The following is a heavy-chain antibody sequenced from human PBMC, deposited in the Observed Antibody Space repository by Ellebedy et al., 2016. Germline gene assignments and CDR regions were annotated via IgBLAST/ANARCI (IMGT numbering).Heavy chain of an antibody. Sequence: GESLKISCAASGFIFSGHSMNWVRQAPGTGLEWVSYISSDSSSRYYADSVKGRFTISRDNAKNSVYLQMNSLRAEDAAVYYCAGYYDILTGLDYWGQGTLVTVSS. CDR1: GFIFSGHS. CDR2: ISSDSSSR. CDR3: AGYYDILTGLDY. J-gene: IGHJ4*02. V-gene: IGHV3-48*01. D-gene: IGHD3-9*01.